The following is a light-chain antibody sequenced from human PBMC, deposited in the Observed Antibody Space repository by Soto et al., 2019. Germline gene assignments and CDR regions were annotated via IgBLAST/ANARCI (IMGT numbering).Light chain of an antibody. CDR2: TAS. V-gene: IGKV1-9*01. CDR3: QQLNTYRIT. Sequence: DIQLTQPPSFLSASVGDRVTATCRPSQGISSYLAWYQQKPGKAPKLLTYTASTLQSGVPSRFSGSGSGTEFTLTISSLQPEDFATYYCQQLNTYRITFGQGTRLEIK. CDR1: QGISSY. J-gene: IGKJ5*01.